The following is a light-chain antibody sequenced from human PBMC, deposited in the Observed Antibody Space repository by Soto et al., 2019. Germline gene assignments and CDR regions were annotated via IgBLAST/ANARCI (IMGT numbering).Light chain of an antibody. Sequence: EIVFTQSPGTLSLSPGERATLSCRASQSVSSNLAWYQQKPGQGPRLLIYGASSRATGTPDRFSGSGSGTDFTLTINRLEPEDFALYYCQQYGSSPPTFGQGTKVDI. CDR1: QSVSSN. CDR3: QQYGSSPPT. CDR2: GAS. J-gene: IGKJ1*01. V-gene: IGKV3-20*01.